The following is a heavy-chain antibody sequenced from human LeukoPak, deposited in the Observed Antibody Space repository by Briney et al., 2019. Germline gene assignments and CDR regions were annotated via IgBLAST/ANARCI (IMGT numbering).Heavy chain of an antibody. V-gene: IGHV3-23*01. CDR1: GFTFSSYA. D-gene: IGHD3-16*02. CDR2: ISGSGGST. CDR3: AKEANDHDYIWGSYRYTGSPFDY. J-gene: IGHJ4*02. Sequence: GGSLRLSCAASGFTFSSYAMSWVRQAPGKGLEWVSAISGSGGSTYYADSVKGRFTISRDNSKNTLYLQMNSLRAEDTAVYYCAKEANDHDYIWGSYRYTGSPFDYWGQGTLVTVSS.